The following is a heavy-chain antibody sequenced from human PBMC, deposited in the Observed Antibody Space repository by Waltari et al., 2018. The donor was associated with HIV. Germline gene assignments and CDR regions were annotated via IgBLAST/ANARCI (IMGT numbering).Heavy chain of an antibody. CDR3: ARDWGSLRDDYYYYGMDV. CDR1: GLTFRCYA. CDR2: ISNDGSNK. J-gene: IGHJ6*02. D-gene: IGHD3-16*01. Sequence: QVQLVETGGGVVQPGGSLRHSCAASGLTFRCYALHWVRQAPGKGLEWVAVISNDGSNKYYSDSVKGRFTISRDNSKNTLYLQMNSLRAEDTAVYYCARDWGSLRDDYYYYGMDVWGQGTTVTVSS. V-gene: IGHV3-30*01.